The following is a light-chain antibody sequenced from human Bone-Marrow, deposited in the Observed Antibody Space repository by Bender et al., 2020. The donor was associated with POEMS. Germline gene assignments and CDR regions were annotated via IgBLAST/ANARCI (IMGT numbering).Light chain of an antibody. J-gene: IGLJ1*01. CDR2: DVS. Sequence: QSALTQPASVSGSPGQSITISCSGTSSDVGGYNYVSWYQQHPGKAPKLMIYDVSNRPSGVPNRFSDSKSGNTASLTISGLQAEDEADYYCISYSAYISYVFGGGTKVTVL. CDR1: SSDVGGYNY. CDR3: ISYSAYISYV. V-gene: IGLV2-14*01.